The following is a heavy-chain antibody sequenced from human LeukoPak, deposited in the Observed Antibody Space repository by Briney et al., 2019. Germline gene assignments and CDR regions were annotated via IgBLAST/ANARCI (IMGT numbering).Heavy chain of an antibody. CDR3: ARLKSGNIFDY. CDR2: IRSKANSYAT. J-gene: IGHJ4*02. D-gene: IGHD1-26*01. Sequence: GGSLKLSCAASGFTFSGSAMHWVRQASGKGLEWVGRIRSKANSYATAYAASVKGRFTISRDDSKNTAYLQMNSLKTEDTAVYYCARLKSGNIFDYWGQGTLVTVSS. CDR1: GFTFSGSA. V-gene: IGHV3-73*01.